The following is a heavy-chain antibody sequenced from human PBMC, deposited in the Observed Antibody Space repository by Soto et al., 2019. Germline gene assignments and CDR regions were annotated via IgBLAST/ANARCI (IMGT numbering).Heavy chain of an antibody. J-gene: IGHJ6*02. Sequence: SETLSLTCTVSGGSISSYYWSWIRQPPGKGLEWIGYIYYSGSTNYNPSLKSRVTISVDTSKNQFSLKLSSVTAADTAVYYCARCIAVAGNEKTYYYYGMDVWGRGNTVTVSS. CDR1: GGSISSYY. CDR2: IYYSGST. V-gene: IGHV4-59*01. D-gene: IGHD6-19*01. CDR3: ARCIAVAGNEKTYYYYGMDV.